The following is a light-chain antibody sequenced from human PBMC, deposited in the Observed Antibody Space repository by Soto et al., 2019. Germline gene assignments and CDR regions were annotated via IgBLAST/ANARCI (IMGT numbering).Light chain of an antibody. Sequence: EIVLTQSPGTLALSPGERATLSCRASRSVSISYLAWYQQKPVQAPRLLIFVASSRATGIPARFSGSGSGTDLTIHITILEPADFAVLYYHQYGASPYTFGQGTKLEI. V-gene: IGKV3-20*01. J-gene: IGKJ2*01. CDR1: RSVSISY. CDR3: HQYGASPYT. CDR2: VAS.